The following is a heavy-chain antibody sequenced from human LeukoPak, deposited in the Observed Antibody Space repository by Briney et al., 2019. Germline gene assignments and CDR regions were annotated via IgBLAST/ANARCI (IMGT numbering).Heavy chain of an antibody. V-gene: IGHV4-59*01. J-gene: IGHJ4*02. CDR1: GGSISSYY. CDR3: ARDLAVAGKGFEY. Sequence: PSDTVSLTCTVSGGSISSYYWSWIRQPPGKGLEWIGYIYYSGSTNYNPSLKSRVTISVDTSKNQFSLKLSSVTAADTAVYYCARDLAVAGKGFEYWGQGTLVTVSS. D-gene: IGHD6-19*01. CDR2: IYYSGST.